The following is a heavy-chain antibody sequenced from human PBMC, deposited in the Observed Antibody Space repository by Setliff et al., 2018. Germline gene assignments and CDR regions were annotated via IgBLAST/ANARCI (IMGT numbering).Heavy chain of an antibody. J-gene: IGHJ6*03. Sequence: SETLSLTCIVSGASITSEAYYWSWIRQYPGKGLEWIGYIYYSWSTNYNPSLKSRATVSVDTSTSQFSLRLTSVTAADSAVYFCARYPRRGNGWYPYYVDVWGKGTTVTVSS. CDR3: ARYPRRGNGWYPYYVDV. CDR2: IYYSWST. D-gene: IGHD6-19*01. CDR1: GASITSEAYY. V-gene: IGHV4-31*03.